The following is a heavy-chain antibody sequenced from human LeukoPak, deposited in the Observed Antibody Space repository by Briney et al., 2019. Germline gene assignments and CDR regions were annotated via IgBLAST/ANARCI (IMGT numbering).Heavy chain of an antibody. CDR2: MNPNSGNT. CDR1: GYTFTSYD. V-gene: IGHV1-8*01. CDR3: ARGARWQWLDWTDY. J-gene: IGHJ4*02. D-gene: IGHD6-19*01. Sequence: GASVKVSCKASGYTFTSYDINWVRQATGQGLEWMGWMNPNSGNTGYAQKFQGRVTMTRNTSISTAYMELSSLRSEDTAVYYCARGARWQWLDWTDYWGQGTLVTVSS.